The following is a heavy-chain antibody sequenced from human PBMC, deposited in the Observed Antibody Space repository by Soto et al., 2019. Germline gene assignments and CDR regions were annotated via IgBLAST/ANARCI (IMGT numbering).Heavy chain of an antibody. CDR3: AKGRYYYGSGSP. J-gene: IGHJ5*02. D-gene: IGHD3-10*01. V-gene: IGHV3-23*01. Sequence: EVQLLESGGGLVQPGGSLRLSCAASGFTFSSYAMSWVRQAPGKGLEWVSAISGSGGSTYYADSVKGRFTISRDNSKNMLYLQMNSLRAEDTAVYYCAKGRYYYGSGSPWGQGTLVTVSS. CDR2: ISGSGGST. CDR1: GFTFSSYA.